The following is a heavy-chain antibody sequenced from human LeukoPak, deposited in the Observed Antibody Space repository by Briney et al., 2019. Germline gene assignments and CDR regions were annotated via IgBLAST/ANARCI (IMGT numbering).Heavy chain of an antibody. V-gene: IGHV4-4*07. Sequence: SETLFLTCTVSGGSISSYYWSWIRQPAGKGLEWIGRIYTSGSTNYNPSLKSRVTISVDTSKNQFSLKLSSVTAADTAVYYCARRRGYSSSWYMGPNYFDYWGQGTLVTVSS. CDR1: GGSISSYY. CDR3: ARRRGYSSSWYMGPNYFDY. J-gene: IGHJ4*02. CDR2: IYTSGST. D-gene: IGHD6-13*01.